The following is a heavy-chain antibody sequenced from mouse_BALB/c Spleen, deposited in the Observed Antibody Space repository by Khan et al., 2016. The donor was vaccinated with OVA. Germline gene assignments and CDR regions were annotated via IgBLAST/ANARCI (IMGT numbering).Heavy chain of an antibody. CDR2: IWSGGST. CDR1: GFSLTSYG. Sequence: QVQLKESGPGLVQPSQSLSITCTVSGFSLTSYGVHWVRQSPGKGLEWLGVIWSGGSTDYNAAFISRLSISKDNSKSQVFFKMNSLQANDTAIYYCARIFIGTTDHAMDYWGQGTSVTVSS. CDR3: ARIFIGTTDHAMDY. V-gene: IGHV2-2*02. D-gene: IGHD2-14*01. J-gene: IGHJ4*01.